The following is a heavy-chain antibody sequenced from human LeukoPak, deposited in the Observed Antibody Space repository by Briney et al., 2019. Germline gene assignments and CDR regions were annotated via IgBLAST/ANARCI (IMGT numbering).Heavy chain of an antibody. CDR2: IYSGGST. CDR1: GFTISSNY. CDR3: ARIITMVRGVTDAFDI. V-gene: IGHV3-53*01. D-gene: IGHD3-10*01. Sequence: GGSLRLSCAASGFTISSNYMSWVRQAPGKGLEWGSVIYSGGSTYYADSVKGRFTISRDNSKNTLYLQMNSLRAEDTAVYYCARIITMVRGVTDAFDIWGQGTMVTVSS. J-gene: IGHJ3*02.